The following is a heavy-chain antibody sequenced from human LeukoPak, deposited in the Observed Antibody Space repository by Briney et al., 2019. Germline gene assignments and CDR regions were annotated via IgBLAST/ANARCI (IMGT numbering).Heavy chain of an antibody. J-gene: IGHJ5*02. CDR2: IYYSGST. CDR1: GDSISRYSYY. Sequence: KPSETLSLTCTVSGDSISRYSYYWGWLRQPPGKGLEWIGSIYYSGSTYYNPSLKSRVTVSVDTSKNQFSLKLSSVTAADTAVYYCARHWAFCGGDCYPTRVWFDPWGQGSLVTVSS. D-gene: IGHD2-21*02. V-gene: IGHV4-39*01. CDR3: ARHWAFCGGDCYPTRVWFDP.